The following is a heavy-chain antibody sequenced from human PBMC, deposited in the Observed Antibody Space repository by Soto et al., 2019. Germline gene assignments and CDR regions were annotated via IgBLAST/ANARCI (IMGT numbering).Heavy chain of an antibody. V-gene: IGHV3-30-3*01. CDR1: GFTFSTYA. J-gene: IGHJ3*02. Sequence: QVQLVESGGGVVQPGRSLRLSCAASGFTFSTYAMHWVRQAPGKGLEWVAIISDDGINKYYADSVRGRFTISRDNSKNTVYLQMNSLRAEDTAVYYCPKVRERQNDAFDIWGQGTMVTVSS. CDR2: ISDDGINK. D-gene: IGHD1-26*01. CDR3: PKVRERQNDAFDI.